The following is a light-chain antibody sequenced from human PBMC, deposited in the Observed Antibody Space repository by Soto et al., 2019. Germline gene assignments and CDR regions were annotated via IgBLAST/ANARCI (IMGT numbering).Light chain of an antibody. V-gene: IGKV3-20*01. CDR1: QSVSNNY. CDR3: QQYGSSGT. CDR2: GAS. J-gene: IGKJ1*01. Sequence: EIVLKQSPGTLSLSPGERATLSCRASQSVSNNYLAWYQQKPGQAPRLHIYGASNRATGIPDRFSGSGSGTDFTLTISRLEPEDFAVYYCQQYGSSGTFGQGTKVDIK.